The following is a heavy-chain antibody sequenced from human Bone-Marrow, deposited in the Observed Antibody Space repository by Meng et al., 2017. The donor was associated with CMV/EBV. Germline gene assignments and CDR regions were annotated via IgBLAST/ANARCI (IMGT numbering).Heavy chain of an antibody. D-gene: IGHD3-10*01. CDR2: IRYDGSNK. CDR3: ATDTGSH. J-gene: IGHJ4*02. V-gene: IGHV3-30*02. Sequence: GESLKISCAASGFTFSSYGMHWVRQAPGKGLEWVAFIRYDGSNKYYADSVKGRFTVSKDNAKNSLSLQMSSLRVEDTAVYYCATDTGSHWGQGTLVTVSS. CDR1: GFTFSSYG.